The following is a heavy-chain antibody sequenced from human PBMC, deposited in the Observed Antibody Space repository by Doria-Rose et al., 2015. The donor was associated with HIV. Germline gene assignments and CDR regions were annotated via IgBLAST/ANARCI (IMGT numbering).Heavy chain of an antibody. Sequence: QVQLQESGPGLVKPSETLSLTCSVSGASVSSRGYYWNWSRQVPGKGLESLGYTYYTGTSDYSPSLKSRLNMAVDTSKNQFSLKLSFVTVADTAVYYCARMGSYRELDYWGHGALVIVSA. V-gene: IGHV4-31*03. CDR2: TYYTGTS. CDR1: GASVSSRGYY. J-gene: IGHJ4*01. D-gene: IGHD3-3*01. CDR3: ARMGSYRELDY.